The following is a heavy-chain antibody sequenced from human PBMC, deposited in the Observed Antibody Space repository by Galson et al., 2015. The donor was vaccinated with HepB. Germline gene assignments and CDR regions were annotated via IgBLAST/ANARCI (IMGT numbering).Heavy chain of an antibody. V-gene: IGHV1-46*01. D-gene: IGHD2-2*01. CDR3: ARLGSRYCSSVSCQDVDY. J-gene: IGHJ4*02. CDR2: INPDDGST. Sequence: SVKVSCKASGYIFTSYYMHWVRQAPGQGLEWMGLINPDDGSTKYAQKFQSRVTMTRDTSTSTVSVELSNVTSDDTAVYYCARLGSRYCSSVSCQDVDYWGQGTLVTVSS. CDR1: GYIFTSYY.